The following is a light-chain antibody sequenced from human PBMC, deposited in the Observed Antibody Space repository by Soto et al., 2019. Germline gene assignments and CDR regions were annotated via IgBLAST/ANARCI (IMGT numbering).Light chain of an antibody. CDR1: QSVSSTF. Sequence: IVLTQSPGTLSLSPGERATLSCRASQSVSSTFLAWSQQKPGQAPRLLIYGASTRATGIPDRFSGSGSGTDFTLTISRLEPEDFAVYYCQQYGGSPFSFGPGTKVDIK. CDR3: QQYGGSPFS. J-gene: IGKJ3*01. CDR2: GAS. V-gene: IGKV3-20*01.